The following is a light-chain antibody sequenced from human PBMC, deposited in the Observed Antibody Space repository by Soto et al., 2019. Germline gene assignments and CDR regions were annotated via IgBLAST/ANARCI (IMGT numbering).Light chain of an antibody. V-gene: IGKV1-9*01. J-gene: IGKJ4*01. CDR2: IAS. CDR1: EGISNY. CDR3: QYLNSFPLT. Sequence: IPLTQSPSSLSASIGDRVTITCRASEGISNYLAWYQQKPGKAPKLLIYIASTLQGGVPSRFSGSGSGTDFSLTISSLQPEDVATYYCQYLNSFPLTFGGGTKVEIK.